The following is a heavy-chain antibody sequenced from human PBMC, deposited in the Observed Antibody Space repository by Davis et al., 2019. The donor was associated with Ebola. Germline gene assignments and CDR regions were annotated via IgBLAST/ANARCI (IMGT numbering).Heavy chain of an antibody. CDR3: ARRDAYNRPLDY. V-gene: IGHV5-51*01. CDR1: GYSFTNYW. D-gene: IGHD5-24*01. CDR2: IYPGDSDT. J-gene: IGHJ4*02. Sequence: GGSLRLSCKGSGYSFTNYWIDWVRQMPGKGLEWMGIIYPGDSDTRYSPSFQGQVTIPADKSINTAFLQWSSLKASDTAMYYCARRDAYNRPLDYWGQGTLVTVSS.